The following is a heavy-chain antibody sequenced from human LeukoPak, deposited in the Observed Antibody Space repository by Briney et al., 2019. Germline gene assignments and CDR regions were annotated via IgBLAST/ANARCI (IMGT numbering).Heavy chain of an antibody. D-gene: IGHD3-10*01. J-gene: IGHJ6*03. CDR3: ARVGDGSGSYYYRDHYYYYMDV. CDR1: GGTFSSYA. Sequence: SVKVSCKASGGTFSSYAISWVRQAPGQGLEWMGGIIPIFGTANYAQKFQGRVTITADESTSTAYMELSSLRSEDTAVYYCARVGDGSGSYYYRDHYYYYMDVWGKGTTVTISS. V-gene: IGHV1-69*13. CDR2: IIPIFGTA.